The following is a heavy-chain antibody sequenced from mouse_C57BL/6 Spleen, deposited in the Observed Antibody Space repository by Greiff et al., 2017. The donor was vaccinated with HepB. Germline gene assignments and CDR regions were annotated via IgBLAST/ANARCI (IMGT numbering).Heavy chain of an antibody. CDR3: ARVAYGSSYVAWFAY. D-gene: IGHD1-1*01. CDR2: ISDGGSYT. V-gene: IGHV5-4*03. J-gene: IGHJ3*01. CDR1: GFTFSSYA. Sequence: EVKVEESGGGLVKPGGSLKLSCAASGFTFSSYAMSWVRQTPEKRLEWVATISDGGSYTYYPDNVKGRFTISRDNAKNNLYLQMSHLKSEDTAMYYCARVAYGSSYVAWFAYWGQGTLVTVSA.